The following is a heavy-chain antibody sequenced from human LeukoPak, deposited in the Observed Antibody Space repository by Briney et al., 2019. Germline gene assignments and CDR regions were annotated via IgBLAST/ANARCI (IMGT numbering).Heavy chain of an antibody. CDR2: INSDGSST. D-gene: IGHD1-1*01. J-gene: IGHJ3*01. CDR3: AREWVPGPLDL. V-gene: IGHV3-74*01. CDR1: GFTFSSYW. Sequence: PGGSLRLSCAASGFTFSSYWMHWARQAPGKGLVWVSRINSDGSSTSYADSVKGRFTISRDNAKNTLYLQMNSLRAEDTAVYYCAREWVPGPLDLWGQGTMVTVSS.